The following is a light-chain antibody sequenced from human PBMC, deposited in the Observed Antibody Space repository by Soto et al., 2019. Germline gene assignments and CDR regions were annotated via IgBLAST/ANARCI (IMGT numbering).Light chain of an antibody. J-gene: IGLJ1*01. V-gene: IGLV2-11*01. CDR1: SSDVGGYNY. CDR3: GSYAGSYSHV. Sequence: QSAMTQPRSVSGSPGQSVTISCTGTSSDVGGYNYVSWYQQHPGKAPKLMIYDVSKRPSGVPDRFSGSKSGNTASLTISGLKAEDEADYYCGSYAGSYSHVFGTGTKLTVL. CDR2: DVS.